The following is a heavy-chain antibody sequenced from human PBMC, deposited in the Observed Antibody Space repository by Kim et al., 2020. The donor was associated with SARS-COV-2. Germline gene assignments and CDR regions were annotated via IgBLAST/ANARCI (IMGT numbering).Heavy chain of an antibody. CDR2: ISYDGSHK. CDR1: GFTFNTYG. V-gene: IGHV3-30*18. D-gene: IGHD1-26*01. CDR3: AKSFNGSYFGYDY. Sequence: GGSLRLSCAASGFTFNTYGMHWVRQAPGKGLEWVAVISYDGSHKYYEDSVKGRFTISRDNSKNTLYLQMNSLRIEDTAVYYCAKSFNGSYFGYDYWGQGTLVTVS. J-gene: IGHJ4*02.